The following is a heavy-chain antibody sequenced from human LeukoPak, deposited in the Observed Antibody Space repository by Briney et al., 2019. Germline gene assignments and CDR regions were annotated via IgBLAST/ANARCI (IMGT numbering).Heavy chain of an antibody. CDR3: ARGYLTSGYSQGFDY. V-gene: IGHV3-20*04. CDR2: INSNGGIT. CDR1: GFTFDDYG. Sequence: TGGSLRLSCAASGFTFDDYGLNWVRQAPGKGLEWVSGINSNGGITGYADSVKGRFTISRDNAKNSLYLQMNSLRAEDTAVYYCARGYLTSGYSQGFDYWGQGTLVTVSS. J-gene: IGHJ4*02. D-gene: IGHD3-22*01.